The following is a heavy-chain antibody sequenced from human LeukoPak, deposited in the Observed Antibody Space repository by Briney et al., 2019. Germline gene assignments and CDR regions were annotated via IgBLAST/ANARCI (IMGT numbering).Heavy chain of an antibody. CDR1: GFTFSSYS. D-gene: IGHD3-22*01. CDR2: ISSSSSYI. J-gene: IGHJ4*02. Sequence: GRSLRLSCAASGFTFSSYSMNWVRQAPGKGLEWVSSISSSSSYIYYADSVKGRFTISRDNAKNSLYLQMNSLRAEDTAVYYCALPRYDSSGYYGWGQGTLVTVSS. CDR3: ALPRYDSSGYYG. V-gene: IGHV3-21*01.